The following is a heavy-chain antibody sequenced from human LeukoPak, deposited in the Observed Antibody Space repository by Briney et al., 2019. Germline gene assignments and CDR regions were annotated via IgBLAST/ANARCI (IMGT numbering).Heavy chain of an antibody. CDR2: ISSSGNYK. J-gene: IGHJ6*02. Sequence: GGSLRLSCAASGFTFSTYTMSWVRQAPGKGLEWVSSISSSGNYKYYTNSLKGRFTISRDNAKNSLYLQMNSLRAEDTAVYHCARDGTTVITNYYYGMDVWGQGTTVTVSS. CDR1: GFTFSTYT. CDR3: ARDGTTVITNYYYGMDV. D-gene: IGHD4-17*01. V-gene: IGHV3-21*01.